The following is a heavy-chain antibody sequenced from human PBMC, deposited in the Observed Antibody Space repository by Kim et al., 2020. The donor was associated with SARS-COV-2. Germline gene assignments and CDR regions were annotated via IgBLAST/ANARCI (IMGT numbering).Heavy chain of an antibody. D-gene: IGHD3-10*01. CDR3: AGDSRPSRFGELLPSGY. J-gene: IGHJ4*02. Sequence: GKGRFTISRDNAKNSLYLQMNSLRAEDTAVYYCAGDSRPSRFGELLPSGYWGQGTLVTVSS. V-gene: IGHV3-11*06.